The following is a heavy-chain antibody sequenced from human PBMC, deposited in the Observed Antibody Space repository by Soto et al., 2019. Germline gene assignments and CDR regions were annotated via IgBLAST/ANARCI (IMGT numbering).Heavy chain of an antibody. D-gene: IGHD3-22*01. J-gene: IGHJ6*02. CDR1: GFTFSSYS. CDR3: ARDLRDYYDSSGYYPYYYYGMDV. CDR2: ISSSSSYI. V-gene: IGHV3-21*01. Sequence: PGGSLRLSCAASGFTFSSYSMNWVRQAPGKGLEWVSSISSSSSYIYYADSVKGRFTISRDNAKNSLYLQMNSLRAEDTAVYYCARDLRDYYDSSGYYPYYYYGMDVWGQGTTVTV.